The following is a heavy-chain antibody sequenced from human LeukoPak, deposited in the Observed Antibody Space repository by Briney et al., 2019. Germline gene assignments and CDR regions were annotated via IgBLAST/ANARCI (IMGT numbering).Heavy chain of an antibody. V-gene: IGHV3-33*01. Sequence: GGSPRLSCAASGFTFSSYGMHWVRQAPGKGLEWVAVIWYDGSNKYYADSVKGRFTISRDNSKNTLYLQMNSLRAEDTAVYYCARSASVSSGSPSFDYWGQGTLVTVSS. CDR1: GFTFSSYG. CDR2: IWYDGSNK. D-gene: IGHD3-22*01. J-gene: IGHJ4*02. CDR3: ARSASVSSGSPSFDY.